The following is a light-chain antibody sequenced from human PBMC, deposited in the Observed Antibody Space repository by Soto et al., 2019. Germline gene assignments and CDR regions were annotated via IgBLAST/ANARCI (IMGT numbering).Light chain of an antibody. Sequence: MSLAPAALSMFPGGRSTLSCRASQTINNNVAWYQLKDGQVPRLVIYGASSRATDIPARFSGSGSGTEFTLTISSLESEDFAEYYCQQYDSWPRTFGQGTKVDIK. CDR1: QTINNN. CDR2: GAS. J-gene: IGKJ1*01. V-gene: IGKV3-15*01. CDR3: QQYDSWPRT.